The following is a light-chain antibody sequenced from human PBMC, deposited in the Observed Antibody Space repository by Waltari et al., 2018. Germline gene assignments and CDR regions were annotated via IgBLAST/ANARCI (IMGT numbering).Light chain of an antibody. V-gene: IGLV1-47*01. Sequence: QPVLTQPPSASGTPGQRVTISCSGGSPNIGTNYVHWYQQFPGTAPKLLIHRTDQRPSGVADRFSGSKSGTSASLAISGLRSGDEADYYCTAWDDSLFGVVFGGGTRLTVL. J-gene: IGLJ2*01. CDR1: SPNIGTNY. CDR3: TAWDDSLFGVV. CDR2: RTD.